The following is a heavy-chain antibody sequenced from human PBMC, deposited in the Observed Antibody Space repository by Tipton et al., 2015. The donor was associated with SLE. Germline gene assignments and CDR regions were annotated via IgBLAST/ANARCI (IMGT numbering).Heavy chain of an antibody. J-gene: IGHJ4*02. Sequence: TLSLTCTVSGGSISSVGYYWSWIRQPAGKGLEWIWYIYTSWSTNYNPSLKIRVTMSVDTSNNQFSLNLTSVTAADTAVYYCAREAGISNYFDHWGQGTLVTVSS. CDR2: IYTSWST. V-gene: IGHV4-61*09. CDR3: AREAGISNYFDH. CDR1: GGSISSVGYY. D-gene: IGHD6-13*01.